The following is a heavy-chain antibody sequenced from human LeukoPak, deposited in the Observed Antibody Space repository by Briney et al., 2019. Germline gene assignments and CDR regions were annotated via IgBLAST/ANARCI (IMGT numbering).Heavy chain of an antibody. CDR3: ARPLGMATRGAAFDI. CDR1: GYSFTSYW. J-gene: IGHJ3*02. V-gene: IGHV5-51*01. D-gene: IGHD5-24*01. Sequence: GESLKISRQGSGYSFTSYWIGWVRQMPGEGLEWMGMIYPADSHPRYSPSFQGQVSISVDKSISTAYLQWSSLTASDTAMYYCARPLGMATRGAAFDIWGQGTMVTVSS. CDR2: IYPADSHP.